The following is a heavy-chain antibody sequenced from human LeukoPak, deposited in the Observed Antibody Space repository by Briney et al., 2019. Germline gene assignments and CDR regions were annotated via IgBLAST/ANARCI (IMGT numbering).Heavy chain of an antibody. CDR3: AREESMTVDY. D-gene: IGHD3-22*01. Sequence: APVKVSCKASGYTFTRYYMHWVRPDPGQRLEWMGIINPSGGSTSYAQKFQGRVTMTRDTSTSTVYMEPSSLRSEDTAVYYCAREESMTVDYWGQGTLVTVSS. J-gene: IGHJ4*02. V-gene: IGHV1-46*01. CDR2: INPSGGST. CDR1: GYTFTRYY.